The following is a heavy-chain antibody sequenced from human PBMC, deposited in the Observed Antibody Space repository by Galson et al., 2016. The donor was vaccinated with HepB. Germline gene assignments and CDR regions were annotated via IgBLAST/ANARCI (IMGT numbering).Heavy chain of an antibody. CDR2: ISTSSTYI. Sequence: SLRLSCAASGFTFSSYSMNWVRQAPGKGLEWVPSISTSSTYIYYADSVKGRFTISRDNAKNSLYLQMNSLRAEDTAVYYCARSLAAAGTGYWYFDLWGRGTLVTVSS. CDR3: ARSLAAAGTGYWYFDL. D-gene: IGHD6-13*01. CDR1: GFTFSSYS. J-gene: IGHJ2*01. V-gene: IGHV3-21*01.